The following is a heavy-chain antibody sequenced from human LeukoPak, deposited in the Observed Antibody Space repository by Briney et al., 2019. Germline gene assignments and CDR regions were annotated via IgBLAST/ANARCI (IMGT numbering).Heavy chain of an antibody. V-gene: IGHV1-18*01. CDR2: ISAYNGNT. Sequence: ASVKVSCKASGYTFTSYGITWVRQAPGQGLEWMGWISAYNGNTNYAQKLQGRVTMTTDTSTSTAYMELRSLRSDDTAVYYCARGPGGSYYYYYGMDVWGQGTTVTVSS. D-gene: IGHD1-26*01. J-gene: IGHJ6*02. CDR3: ARGPGGSYYYYYGMDV. CDR1: GYTFTSYG.